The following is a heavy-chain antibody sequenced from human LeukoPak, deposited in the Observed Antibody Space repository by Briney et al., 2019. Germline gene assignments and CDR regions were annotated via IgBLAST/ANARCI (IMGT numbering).Heavy chain of an antibody. D-gene: IGHD3-22*01. CDR1: GYTFTSYY. J-gene: IGHJ3*02. Sequence: ASVKVSCXASGYTFTSYYMHWVRQAPGQGLEWMGIINPSGGSTSYAQKFQGRVTMTRDTSTSTVYMELSSLRSEDTAVYYCASPIEYDSSGYTRALAFDIWGQGTMVTVSS. CDR2: INPSGGST. CDR3: ASPIEYDSSGYTRALAFDI. V-gene: IGHV1-46*03.